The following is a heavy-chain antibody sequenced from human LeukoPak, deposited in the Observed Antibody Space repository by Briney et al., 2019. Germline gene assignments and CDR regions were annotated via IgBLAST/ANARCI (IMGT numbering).Heavy chain of an antibody. CDR2: IYYSGST. D-gene: IGHD3-22*01. J-gene: IGHJ4*02. V-gene: IGHV4-30-4*08. CDR3: ARASIYYDSSGYYLY. CDR1: GGSISSGDYY. Sequence: PSETLSLTCTVSGGSISSGDYYWSWIRQPPGKGLEWIGYIYYSGSTYYNPSLKSRVTISVDTSKNQFSLKLSSVTAADTAVYYCARASIYYDSSGYYLYWGQGTLVTVSS.